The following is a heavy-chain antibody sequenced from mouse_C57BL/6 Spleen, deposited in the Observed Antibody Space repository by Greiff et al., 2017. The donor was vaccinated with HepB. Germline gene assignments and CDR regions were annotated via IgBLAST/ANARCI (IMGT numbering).Heavy chain of an antibody. D-gene: IGHD1-1*01. CDR3: ARNPYYYGSSWYFDY. V-gene: IGHV1-18*01. Sequence: VQLQQSGPELVKPGASVKIPCKASGYTFTDYNMDWVKQSHGKSLEWIGDINPNNGGTIYNQKFKGKATLIVDKSSSTAYMELRSLTSEDTSVYYCARNPYYYGSSWYFDYWGQGTTLTVSS. CDR1: GYTFTDYN. CDR2: INPNNGGT. J-gene: IGHJ2*01.